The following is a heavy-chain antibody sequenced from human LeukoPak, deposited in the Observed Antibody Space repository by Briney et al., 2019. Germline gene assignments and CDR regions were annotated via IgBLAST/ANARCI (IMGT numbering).Heavy chain of an antibody. Sequence: PGGSLRLSCAASGFTFSTYAMTWVRQAPGKGLEWVSLISGTGGSTYYADSVKGRFTISRDNSKNTLYLQMNSLRAEDTAVYYCAKDLVTGSLDYWGQGTLVTVSS. CDR3: AKDLVTGSLDY. J-gene: IGHJ4*02. CDR2: ISGTGGST. CDR1: GFTFSTYA. V-gene: IGHV3-23*01. D-gene: IGHD3-10*01.